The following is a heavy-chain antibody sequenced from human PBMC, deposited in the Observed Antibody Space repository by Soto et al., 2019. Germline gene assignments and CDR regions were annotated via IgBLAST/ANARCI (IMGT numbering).Heavy chain of an antibody. CDR1: GITVSGNS. V-gene: IGHV3-66*01. J-gene: IGHJ4*02. CDR3: ARERDGVLDY. Sequence: EVQLVESGGGLVQPGESLRLSCAASGITVSGNSMNWVRQAPGKGLEGVSVIYSDGTTYYADSVKGRFTISRDSSRNTWILQIDSLRGEDTAIYYCARERDGVLDYWGQGTLVTVSS. CDR2: IYSDGTT. D-gene: IGHD3-16*01.